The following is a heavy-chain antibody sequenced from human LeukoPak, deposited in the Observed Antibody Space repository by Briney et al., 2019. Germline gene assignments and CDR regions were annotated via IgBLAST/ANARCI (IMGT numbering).Heavy chain of an antibody. V-gene: IGHV3-23*01. D-gene: IGHD3-22*01. J-gene: IGHJ5*02. CDR1: GFTFSSYS. CDR3: VLLSYYYDSSGYT. Sequence: GGSLRLSCAASGFTFSSYSMNWVRQAPGKGLEWVSAISGSGGSTYYADSVKGRFTISRDNAKNTLYLQMNSLRAEDTAVYYCVLLSYYYDSSGYTWGQGTLVTVSS. CDR2: ISGSGGST.